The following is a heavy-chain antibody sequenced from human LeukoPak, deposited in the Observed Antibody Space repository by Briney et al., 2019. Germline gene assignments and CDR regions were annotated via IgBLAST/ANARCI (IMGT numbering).Heavy chain of an antibody. V-gene: IGHV4-34*01. CDR3: ARRGTIGTTTVDY. CDR1: GESFSGYY. Sequence: SETLSLTCAVYGESFSGYYWTWIRQPPGKGLEWIGQINHSGSTNYNPSLKSRVTISVATSKNQFSLGLNSVTAADTAVYYCARRGTIGTTTVDYWGQGTPVTVSS. J-gene: IGHJ4*02. CDR2: INHSGST. D-gene: IGHD1-1*01.